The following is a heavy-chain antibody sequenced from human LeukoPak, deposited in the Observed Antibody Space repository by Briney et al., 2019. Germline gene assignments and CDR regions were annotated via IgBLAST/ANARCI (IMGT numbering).Heavy chain of an antibody. CDR2: IYHSGTT. CDR3: ARKENVYYYFDY. CDR1: GYSITSSSW. D-gene: IGHD3-10*01. V-gene: IGHV4-28*01. J-gene: IGHJ4*02. Sequence: SDTLSLACAVSGYSITSSSWWGWIRQPPGKGLEWIGYIYHSGTTYYNPSLQSRVTMSVDTSKNQFSLKLSSVTAVDTAVYYCARKENVYYYFDYWGQGTLVTVSS.